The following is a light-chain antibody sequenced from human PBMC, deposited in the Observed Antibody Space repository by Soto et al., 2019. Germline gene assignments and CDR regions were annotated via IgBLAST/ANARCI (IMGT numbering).Light chain of an antibody. CDR1: QSVNSSY. Sequence: PGDIATLSCRAGQSVNSSYLAWYQQKPGQAPRLLIYGASSRATGIPDRFSGSGSGTDFTLTISRLEPEDFAVYYCQQYGTTGYTFGQGTKLEIK. V-gene: IGKV3-20*01. CDR2: GAS. CDR3: QQYGTTGYT. J-gene: IGKJ2*01.